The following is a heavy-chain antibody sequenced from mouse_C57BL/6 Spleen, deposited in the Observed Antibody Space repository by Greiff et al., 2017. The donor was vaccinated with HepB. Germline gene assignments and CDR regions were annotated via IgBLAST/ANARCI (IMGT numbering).Heavy chain of an antibody. J-gene: IGHJ2*01. CDR3: ARDSSGPFDY. D-gene: IGHD3-2*02. CDR1: GYAFSSYW. Sequence: QVQLKESGAELVKPGASVKISCKASGYAFSSYWMNWVKQRPGKGLEWIGQIYPGDGDTNYNGKFKGKATLTADKSSSTAYMQLSSLTSEDSAVYFCARDSSGPFDYWGQGTTLTVSS. V-gene: IGHV1-80*01. CDR2: IYPGDGDT.